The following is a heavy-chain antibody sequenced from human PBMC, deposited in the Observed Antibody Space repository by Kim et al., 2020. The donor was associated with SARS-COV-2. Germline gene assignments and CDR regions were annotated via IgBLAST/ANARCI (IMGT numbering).Heavy chain of an antibody. D-gene: IGHD3-22*01. CDR3: ARNEVMYYYDSSGYTTRDYYFDY. CDR1: GFSLSTSGMC. J-gene: IGHJ4*02. V-gene: IGHV2-70*01. CDR2: IDWDDDK. Sequence: SGPTLVKPTQTLTLTCTFSGFSLSTSGMCVSWIRQPPGKALEWLALIDWDDDKYYSTSLKTRLTISKDTSKNQVVLTMTNMDPVDTATYYCARNEVMYYYDSSGYTTRDYYFDYWGQGTLVTVST.